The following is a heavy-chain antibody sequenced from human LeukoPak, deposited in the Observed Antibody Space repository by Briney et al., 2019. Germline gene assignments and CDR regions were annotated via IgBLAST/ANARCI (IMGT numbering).Heavy chain of an antibody. CDR3: ARTGGSYYGYYFDY. CDR2: ISYDGSNK. J-gene: IGHJ4*02. Sequence: GGSLRLSCATSGFTCSSYAMHWVRQAPGKGLEWVAVISYDGSNKYYADSVKGRFTISRDNSKNTLYLQMNSLRAEDTAVYYCARTGGSYYGYYFDYWGQGTLVTVSS. CDR1: GFTCSSYA. V-gene: IGHV3-30*04. D-gene: IGHD1-26*01.